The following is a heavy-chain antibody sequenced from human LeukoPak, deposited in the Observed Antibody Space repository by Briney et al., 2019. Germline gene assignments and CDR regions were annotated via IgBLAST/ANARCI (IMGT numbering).Heavy chain of an antibody. Sequence: SETLSLTCSVSGGFLSDSYWSWIRQPAGKGLEWIGRIYTSGSTNYNPSLKSRVTMSVDTSKNQFSLKLSSVTAADTAVYYCAREDCSGGSCSSFDYWGQGTLVTVSS. J-gene: IGHJ4*02. CDR2: IYTSGST. CDR3: AREDCSGGSCSSFDY. V-gene: IGHV4-4*07. D-gene: IGHD2-15*01. CDR1: GGFLSDSY.